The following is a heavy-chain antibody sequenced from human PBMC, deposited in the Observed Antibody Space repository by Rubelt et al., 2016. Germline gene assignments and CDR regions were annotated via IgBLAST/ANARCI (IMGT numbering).Heavy chain of an antibody. CDR2: IYYTGST. V-gene: IGHV4-59*08. CDR1: GGSINSYY. Sequence: QVQLQQWGAGLLKPSETLSLTCAVYGGSINSYYWSWIRQPPGKGLEWIAYIYYTGSTTYNPSLKSRVTISVDTSKNQFSLKLSSVTAADTAVYYCARARVDIVATTTFDYWGQGTLVTVSS. D-gene: IGHD5-12*01. J-gene: IGHJ4*02. CDR3: ARARVDIVATTTFDY.